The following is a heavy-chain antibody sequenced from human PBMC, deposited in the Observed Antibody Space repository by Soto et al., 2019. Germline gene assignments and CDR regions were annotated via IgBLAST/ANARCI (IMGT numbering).Heavy chain of an antibody. V-gene: IGHV4-4*07. Sequence: SETLSLTCTVSGASISDYYWSWIRQPAGKGLECIGRIYASGNTNYNPSLKSRVTMSVDTSKNQFSLTLNSVTAADTAVYYCARESRSALGTVEHWGRGTLVTVSS. CDR2: IYASGNT. CDR3: ARESRSALGTVEH. D-gene: IGHD6-13*01. CDR1: GASISDYY. J-gene: IGHJ4*02.